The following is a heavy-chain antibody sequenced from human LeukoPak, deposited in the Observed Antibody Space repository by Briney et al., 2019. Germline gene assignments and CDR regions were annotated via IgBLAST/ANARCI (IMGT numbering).Heavy chain of an antibody. D-gene: IGHD6-13*01. CDR1: GGSLRSYY. J-gene: IGHJ4*02. CDR3: ARADSSSWSDFDY. V-gene: IGHV4-4*07. Sequence: SETLSLTCTVSGGSLRSYYWNWIRQPAGKGLEWVGRIFPGGGTSYSPSLKSRVTISVDTSKNEFSLKLSSVTAADTAVYYCARADSSSWSDFDYWGQGTLVTVSS. CDR2: IFPGGGT.